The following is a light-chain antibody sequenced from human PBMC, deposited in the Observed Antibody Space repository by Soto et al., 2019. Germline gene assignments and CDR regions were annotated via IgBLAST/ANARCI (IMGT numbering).Light chain of an antibody. CDR1: NIGSKK. CDR2: RDS. J-gene: IGLJ1*01. V-gene: IGLV3-9*01. Sequence: SYELTQPLSVSVALGQTARITCGGNNIGSKKVHWYQQKPGQAPVLVIYRDSNRPSGIPERFSGSNSGNTATLTISRAQAGDEADYYCQVWDSSTAGVFGTGTQLTVL. CDR3: QVWDSSTAGV.